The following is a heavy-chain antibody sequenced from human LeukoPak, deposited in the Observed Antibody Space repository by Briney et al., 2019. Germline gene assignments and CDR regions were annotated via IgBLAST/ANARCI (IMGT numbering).Heavy chain of an antibody. V-gene: IGHV3-23*01. D-gene: IGHD6-13*01. CDR3: ATHPYSSPGESDS. J-gene: IGHJ4*02. CDR2: ISGSGGST. CDR1: GFTFSSYA. Sequence: GGSLRLSCAASGFTFSSYAMSWVRQAPGKGLEWVSAISGSGGSTYHADSVKGRFTISRDNSKNTLYLQMNSLRAEDTAVYYCATHPYSSPGESDSWGQGTLVTVSS.